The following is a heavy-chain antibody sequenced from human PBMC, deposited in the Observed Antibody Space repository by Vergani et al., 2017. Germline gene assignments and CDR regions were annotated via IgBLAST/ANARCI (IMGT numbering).Heavy chain of an antibody. J-gene: IGHJ4*02. D-gene: IGHD3-9*01. CDR2: ISPDGFST. CDR1: GYTFTAYY. V-gene: IGHV1-46*03. Sequence: QVQLVQSGAEVGKPGASVKISCKASGYTFTAYYIHWVRQAPEQGLEWVGVISPDGFSTFYAQKFQGRVTITRDTSTSTVYVEVTSLRSDDTAVYYCAREPPLTGFFDYSGEASLVTVSS. CDR3: AREPPLTGFFDY.